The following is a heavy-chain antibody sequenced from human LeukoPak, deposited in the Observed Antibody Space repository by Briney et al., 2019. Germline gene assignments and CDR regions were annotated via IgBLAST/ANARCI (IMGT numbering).Heavy chain of an antibody. CDR2: ISSGSSVA. J-gene: IGHJ5*02. CDR1: GFIFRTYS. CDR3: ARSRDYGDPNWFDP. V-gene: IGHV3-48*01. Sequence: GGSLRLSCAASGFIFRTYSMNWVRRAPGKGLEWVSHISSGSSVAFYADSVKGRFAISRDYDKNSLYLQMNSLRAEDTAVYYCARSRDYGDPNWFDPWGQGTLVTVSS. D-gene: IGHD4-17*01.